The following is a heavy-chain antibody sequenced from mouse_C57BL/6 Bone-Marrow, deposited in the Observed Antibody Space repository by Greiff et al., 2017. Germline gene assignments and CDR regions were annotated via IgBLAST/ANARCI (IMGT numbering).Heavy chain of an antibody. CDR3: ARDLVAVVPYYYAIDY. Sequence: QVHVKQSGAELVRPGTSVKMSCKASGYTFTNYWIGWAKQRPGHGLEWIGDIYPGGGYTNYNEKFKGKATLTADKSSSTAYMQFSSLTSEDSAVYYCARDLVAVVPYYYAIDYWGQGTSVTVSS. V-gene: IGHV1-63*01. D-gene: IGHD1-1*01. J-gene: IGHJ4*01. CDR1: GYTFTNYW. CDR2: IYPGGGYT.